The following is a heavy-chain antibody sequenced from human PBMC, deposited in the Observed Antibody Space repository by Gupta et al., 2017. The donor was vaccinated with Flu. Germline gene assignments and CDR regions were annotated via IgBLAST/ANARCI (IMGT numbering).Heavy chain of an antibody. V-gene: IGHV1-18*01. D-gene: IGHD2-21*02. CDR1: FSNYG. J-gene: IGHJ4*02. CDR2: ITSYNAKT. Sequence: FSNYGINWVRQAPGQGLEWMGWITSYNAKTNSAEKVQGRVTLTRDTSTNTAYMELRSLRVDDTAVYYCARANGGGDCFSGSRFFDYWVQGTRVTVS. CDR3: ARANGGGDCFSGSRFFDY.